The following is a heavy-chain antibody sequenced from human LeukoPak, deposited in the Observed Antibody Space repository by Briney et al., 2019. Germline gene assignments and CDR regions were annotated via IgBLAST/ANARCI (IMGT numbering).Heavy chain of an antibody. CDR2: ISRSSSHI. Sequence: AGGSLRLSCVASGFTFNSYSMNWVRQAPGKGLDWVSSISRSSSHIYYADSVKGRFTISRDNAKNSLYLQMNSLRAEDTAVYYCARVGYQLLRNLLFDYWGQGTLVTVSS. V-gene: IGHV3-21*01. CDR3: ARVGYQLLRNLLFDY. CDR1: GFTFNSYS. D-gene: IGHD2-2*01. J-gene: IGHJ4*02.